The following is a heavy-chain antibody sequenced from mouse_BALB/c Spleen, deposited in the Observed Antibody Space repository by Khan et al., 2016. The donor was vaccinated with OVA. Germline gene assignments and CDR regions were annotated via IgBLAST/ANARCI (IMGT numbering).Heavy chain of an antibody. CDR1: GYTFTDYS. CDR3: APCDGAFFDY. CDR2: INTETGET. J-gene: IGHJ2*01. V-gene: IGHV9-2-1*01. Sequence: QIQLVQSGPELKKPGETVKISCKASGYTFTDYSMHWVKQAPGKGLKWMGWINTETGETRYADDFKGRVAFSLETSASTAYLKINNLKNEDTASYFCAPCDGAFFDYWGQGTTLTVSS. D-gene: IGHD2-3*01.